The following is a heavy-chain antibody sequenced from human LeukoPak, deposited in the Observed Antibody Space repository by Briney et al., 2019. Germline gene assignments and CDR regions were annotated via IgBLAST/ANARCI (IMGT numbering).Heavy chain of an antibody. CDR2: IQYHGRDK. J-gene: IGHJ4*02. CDR1: GFTFRTSG. Sequence: GGSLRLSCAASGFTFRTSGMHWVRHAPGKGLEWVAFIQYHGRDKYYADSVKGRFTISRDNSKNTLYMEVNSLRAEDTAVYYCAREGGRTVAGTFDNWGQGTLVTVSS. CDR3: AREGGRTVAGTFDN. D-gene: IGHD6-19*01. V-gene: IGHV3-30*02.